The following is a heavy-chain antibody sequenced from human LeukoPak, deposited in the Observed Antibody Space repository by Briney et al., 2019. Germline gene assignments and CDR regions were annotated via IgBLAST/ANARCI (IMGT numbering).Heavy chain of an antibody. J-gene: IGHJ3*02. CDR2: IKQDGSEK. V-gene: IGHV3-7*01. CDR1: GFTFSSYW. D-gene: IGHD2-15*01. Sequence: PGGSLRLSCAASGFTFSSYWMSWVRQAPGKGLEWVANIKQDGSEKYYVDSVKGRFTISRDNAKNSLYLQMNSLRAEDTAVYHCARYRGLGYCSGGSCLHDAFDIWGQGTMVTVSS. CDR3: ARYRGLGYCSGGSCLHDAFDI.